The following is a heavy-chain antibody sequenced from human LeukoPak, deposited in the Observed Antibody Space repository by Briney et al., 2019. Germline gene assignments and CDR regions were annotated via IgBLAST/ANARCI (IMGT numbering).Heavy chain of an antibody. Sequence: SETLSLTCTVSGGSISSYYWSWIRQPPGKGLEWIGYIYYSGSINYNPSLKSRVTISVDTSKNQFSLKLSSVTAADTAVYYCARATGIAAAYEFDYWGQGTLVTVSS. CDR2: IYYSGSI. J-gene: IGHJ4*02. V-gene: IGHV4-59*01. D-gene: IGHD6-13*01. CDR3: ARATGIAAAYEFDY. CDR1: GGSISSYY.